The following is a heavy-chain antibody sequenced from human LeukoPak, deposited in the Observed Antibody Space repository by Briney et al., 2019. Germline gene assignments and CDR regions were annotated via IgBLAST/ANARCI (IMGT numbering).Heavy chain of an antibody. D-gene: IGHD3-10*01. J-gene: IGHJ4*02. CDR2: FDPEDGEA. CDR1: GYTLTKLP. V-gene: IGHV1-24*01. Sequence: ASVKVSCRVSGYTLTKLPIHWVRQAPGRGLEWMGSFDPEDGEALYARRFRGRVTMTEDTSTDTAFMELSSLKSVDTAVCYCATSNYFGSGSVYYFEYWGQGTLVTVSS. CDR3: ATSNYFGSGSVYYFEY.